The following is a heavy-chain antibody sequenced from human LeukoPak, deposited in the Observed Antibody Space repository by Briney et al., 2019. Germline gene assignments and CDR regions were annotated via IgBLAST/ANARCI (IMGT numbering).Heavy chain of an antibody. CDR2: IYYSGST. Sequence: SETLSLTCTVSGGSISSGDYYWSWIRQPPGRGLEWIGYIYYSGSTYYNPSLKSRVTISVDTSKNQFSLKLSSVTAADTAVYYCASSYCSSTSCLKIFDYWGQGTLVTVPS. CDR1: GGSISSGDYY. J-gene: IGHJ4*02. CDR3: ASSYCSSTSCLKIFDY. D-gene: IGHD2-2*01. V-gene: IGHV4-30-4*01.